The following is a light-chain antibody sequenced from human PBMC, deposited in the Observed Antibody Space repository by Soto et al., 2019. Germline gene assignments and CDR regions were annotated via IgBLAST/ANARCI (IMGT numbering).Light chain of an antibody. J-gene: IGLJ1*01. V-gene: IGLV2-11*01. CDR1: SSDVGGYNY. Sequence: QSVLTQPRSVSGSPGQSATISCTGTSSDVGGYNYVSWYQHHPGKAPKLMIYDVTKRPSGVPDRFSGSKSGNTASLTISGLQAEDEADYYCSSYAGSSNVFGTGTKLTVL. CDR3: SSYAGSSNV. CDR2: DVT.